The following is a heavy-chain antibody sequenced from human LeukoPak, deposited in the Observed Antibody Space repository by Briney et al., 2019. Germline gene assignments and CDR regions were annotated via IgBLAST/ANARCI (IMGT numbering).Heavy chain of an antibody. V-gene: IGHV4-4*02. CDR1: GDSISSSNW. CDR2: IYHSGST. D-gene: IGHD6-25*01. Sequence: SETLSLTCAVSGDSISSSNWWTWVRQPPGKGLEWIGEIYHSGSTNYNPSLKSRVTMSLDKSKNQFSLKLTPVTAADTAVYYCAREAAGQWFDPWGQGTLVTVSS. CDR3: AREAAGQWFDP. J-gene: IGHJ5*02.